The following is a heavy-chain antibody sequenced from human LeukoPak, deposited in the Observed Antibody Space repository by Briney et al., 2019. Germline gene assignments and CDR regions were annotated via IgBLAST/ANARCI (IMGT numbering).Heavy chain of an antibody. CDR3: AKDREYCSSTSCLPMGWFDP. J-gene: IGHJ5*02. Sequence: GGSLRLSCAASGFTFSSYGVHWVRQAPGKGLAWASAISGSGGRTYYADSVKGRFTISRDNSKNTLYLQMNSLRAEGTAVYYCAKDREYCSSTSCLPMGWFDPWGQGTLVTVSS. CDR1: GFTFSSYG. D-gene: IGHD2-2*01. V-gene: IGHV3-23*01. CDR2: ISGSGGRT.